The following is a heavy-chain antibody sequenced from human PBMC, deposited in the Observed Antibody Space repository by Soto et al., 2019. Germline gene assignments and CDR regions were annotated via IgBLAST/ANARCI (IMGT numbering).Heavy chain of an antibody. D-gene: IGHD3-10*01. CDR2: IYYSGNT. Sequence: SETLSLTCTVSGGSISSYYWSWIRQPPGKGLEWIGYIYYSGNTNYNPSLKSRVTISEDTSKNHFSLKLSSVTAADTAVYYCARGGTEKYYGSGCPPDYWGQGTLVTVSS. J-gene: IGHJ4*02. CDR1: GGSISSYY. V-gene: IGHV4-59*08. CDR3: ARGGTEKYYGSGCPPDY.